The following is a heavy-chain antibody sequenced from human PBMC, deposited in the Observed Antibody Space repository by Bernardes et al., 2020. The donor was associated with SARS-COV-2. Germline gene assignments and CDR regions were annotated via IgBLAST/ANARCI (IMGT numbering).Heavy chain of an antibody. CDR3: ARDILQDRNFDY. D-gene: IGHD4-4*01. Sequence: GGSLRLSCAASGFTFSSYSMNWVRQAPGKGLEWVSSISSSSSYIYYADSVKGRFTISRDNAKNSLYLQMNSLRAEDTAVYYCARDILQDRNFDYWGQGTRRTVSS. CDR1: GFTFSSYS. V-gene: IGHV3-21*01. CDR2: ISSSSSYI. J-gene: IGHJ4*02.